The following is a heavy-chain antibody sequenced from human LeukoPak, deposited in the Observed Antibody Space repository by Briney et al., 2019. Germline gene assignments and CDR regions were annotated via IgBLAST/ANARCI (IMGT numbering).Heavy chain of an antibody. V-gene: IGHV3-30*18. J-gene: IGHJ3*02. CDR2: IAYDATNK. CDR3: AKDIWMSVVRGGDAFDI. D-gene: IGHD2-15*01. CDR1: GFTFSNYG. Sequence: GGSLRLSCAASGFTFSNYGIHWVRQAPGKGLEWVAVIAYDATNKYYADSVKGRFTISRDNSKNTLYLQMNSLRAEDTAVYYCAKDIWMSVVRGGDAFDIWGQGTMVTVSS.